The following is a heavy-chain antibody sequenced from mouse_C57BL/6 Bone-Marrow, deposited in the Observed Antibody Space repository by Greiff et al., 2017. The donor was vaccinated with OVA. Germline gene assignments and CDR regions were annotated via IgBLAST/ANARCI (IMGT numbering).Heavy chain of an antibody. V-gene: IGHV1-72*01. CDR1: GYTFTSYW. CDR2: IDPNSGGT. Sequence: QVQLQQPGAELVKPGASVKLSCKASGYTFTSYWMHWVKQRPGRGLEWIGRIDPNSGGTRYNEKFKSKATLTVDKPSSTAYMQLSSLTSEDSAVYSGARKGAVYGYEGRYFDYWGQGTTLTVSS. D-gene: IGHD2-2*01. J-gene: IGHJ2*01. CDR3: ARKGAVYGYEGRYFDY.